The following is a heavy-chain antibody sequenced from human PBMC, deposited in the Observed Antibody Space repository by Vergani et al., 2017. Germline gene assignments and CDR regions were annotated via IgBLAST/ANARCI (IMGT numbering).Heavy chain of an antibody. J-gene: IGHJ4*02. CDR2: IYYSGST. D-gene: IGHD1-26*01. CDR3: ARRDSGSLDY. Sequence: QVQLQESGPGLVKPSETLSLTCTVSGGSISSYYWSWIRQPPGKGLEWIGYIYYSGSTNYNPSLKSRVTISVDTSKNQFSLKLSSVTAADTAGYYCARRDSGSLDYWGQGTLVTVSS. V-gene: IGHV4-59*01. CDR1: GGSISSYY.